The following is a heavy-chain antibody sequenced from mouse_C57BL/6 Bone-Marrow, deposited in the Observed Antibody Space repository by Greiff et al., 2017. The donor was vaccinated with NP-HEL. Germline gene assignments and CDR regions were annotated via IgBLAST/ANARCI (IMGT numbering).Heavy chain of an antibody. Sequence: VQLQQSGPGLVQPSQSLSITCTVSGFSLTSYGVHWVRQSPGKGLEWLGVIWSGGSTDYNAAFISRLSISKDNSKSQVFFKMNSLQADDTAIYYCARKEGYDGYYNYAMDYWGQGTSVTVSS. V-gene: IGHV2-2*01. CDR1: GFSLTSYG. CDR2: IWSGGST. CDR3: ARKEGYDGYYNYAMDY. D-gene: IGHD2-3*01. J-gene: IGHJ4*01.